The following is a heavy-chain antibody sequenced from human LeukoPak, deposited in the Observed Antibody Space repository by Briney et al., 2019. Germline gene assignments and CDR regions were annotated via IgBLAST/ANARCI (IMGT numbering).Heavy chain of an antibody. Sequence: ASETLSLTCAVYGGSFSGYYWAWIRQTPEQQLEWIGSVSHDGITKYSPSLGGRVSLSADTSKNAFFMEVHSVTAADSAIYYCARHTIFCSFINCSPFDPWGQGTLVTVSS. V-gene: IGHV4-34*01. J-gene: IGHJ5*02. CDR1: GGSFSGYY. CDR2: VSHDGIT. D-gene: IGHD3-3*01. CDR3: ARHTIFCSFINCSPFDP.